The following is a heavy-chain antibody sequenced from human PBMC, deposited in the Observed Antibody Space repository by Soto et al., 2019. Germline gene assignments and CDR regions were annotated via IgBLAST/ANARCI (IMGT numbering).Heavy chain of an antibody. CDR3: DKEGDYGDYAGENWFDS. CDR1: GFTFFAYW. V-gene: IGHV3-74*01. Sequence: EVQLVESGGGLVQPGGSLRLSCAASGFTFFAYWIHWVRQVPGKGLVWVSRINSDGSNTSYADSARGRFTISRDNSKNTVYLQMNSLTAEDTAVYSCDKEGDYGDYAGENWFDSWGQGSLVTVSS. J-gene: IGHJ5*01. D-gene: IGHD4-17*01. CDR2: INSDGSNT.